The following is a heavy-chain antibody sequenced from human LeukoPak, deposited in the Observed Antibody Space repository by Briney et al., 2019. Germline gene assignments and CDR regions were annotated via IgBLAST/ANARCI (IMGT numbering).Heavy chain of an antibody. V-gene: IGHV4-30-4*01. D-gene: IGHD1-26*01. Sequence: SETLSLTCTVSGGSISSGDYYWSWIRQPPGKGLGWIGYIYYSGSTHYNPSLKSRVTISVDTSKNQFSLKLSSVTAADTAVYYCASSRGRTYGMDVWGQGTTVTVSS. CDR2: IYYSGST. CDR1: GGSISSGDYY. CDR3: ASSRGRTYGMDV. J-gene: IGHJ6*02.